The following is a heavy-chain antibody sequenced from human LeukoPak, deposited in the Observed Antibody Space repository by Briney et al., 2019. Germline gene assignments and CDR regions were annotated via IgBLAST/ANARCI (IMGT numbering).Heavy chain of an antibody. V-gene: IGHV1-69*05. J-gene: IGHJ4*02. D-gene: IGHD3-3*01. Sequence: GASVKVSCKASGGTFSSYAISWVRQAPGQGLEWMGGIIPIFGTANYAQKFQGRVTITTDESTSTAYMELSSLRSEDTAVYYCASCTYYDFWSGFSRFDYWGQGTLVTVSS. CDR3: ASCTYYDFWSGFSRFDY. CDR2: IIPIFGTA. CDR1: GGTFSSYA.